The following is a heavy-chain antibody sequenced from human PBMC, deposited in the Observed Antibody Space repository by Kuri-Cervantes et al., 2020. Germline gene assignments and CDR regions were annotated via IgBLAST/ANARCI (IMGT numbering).Heavy chain of an antibody. Sequence: ASVKVSCKVSGYTLTELSMHWVRQAPGKGLEWMGWIIGYTANTKYAPKFQGRVTMTTDTSTSTAYMELRSLRSDDTAVYYCARAYSSDWDYDYWGQGTLVTVSS. CDR1: GYTLTELS. V-gene: IGHV1-18*01. CDR2: IIGYTANT. D-gene: IGHD6-19*01. J-gene: IGHJ4*02. CDR3: ARAYSSDWDYDY.